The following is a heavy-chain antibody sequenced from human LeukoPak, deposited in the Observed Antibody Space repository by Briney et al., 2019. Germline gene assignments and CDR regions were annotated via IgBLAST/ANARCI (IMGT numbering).Heavy chain of an antibody. CDR2: ISSSSSYI. Sequence: TGGCLRLSCAASGFTLSSDSVNWVRQAPGKGLEWVSSISSSSSYIYYADSMKCRFTISRDNAKNSLYLQMNNLRAEDTAVYYCARARSYYEYFYYGMDVWGEGTTVTASS. CDR1: GFTLSSDS. J-gene: IGHJ6*04. CDR3: ARARSYYEYFYYGMDV. D-gene: IGHD1-26*01. V-gene: IGHV3-21*06.